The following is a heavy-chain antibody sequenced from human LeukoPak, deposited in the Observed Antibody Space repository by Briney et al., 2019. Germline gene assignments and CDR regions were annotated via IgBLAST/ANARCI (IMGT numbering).Heavy chain of an antibody. Sequence: SETLSLTCIVSGYSISSGYYWGWIRQPPGKGLEWIGSIYHTESTYYNPSLNSRVTISVDTSKNQFSLKLSSVTATDTAVYYCASLGAVAANWFDPWGQGTLVTVSS. V-gene: IGHV4-38-2*02. D-gene: IGHD6-25*01. CDR2: IYHTEST. J-gene: IGHJ5*02. CDR3: ASLGAVAANWFDP. CDR1: GYSISSGYY.